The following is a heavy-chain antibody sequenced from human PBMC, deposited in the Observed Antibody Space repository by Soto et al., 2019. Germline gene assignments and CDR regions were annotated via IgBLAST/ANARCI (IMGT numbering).Heavy chain of an antibody. V-gene: IGHV3-13*01. CDR3: ARGKAYCSGGRCYSTAFDI. Sequence: EVQLVESGGGLVQPGGSLRLSCAASGFTFSSYDMHWVRQATGKGLEWVSAIGTAGDTYYPGSVKGRFTISRENAKNSLYLQMNSLRAGDTAVYYCARGKAYCSGGRCYSTAFDIWGQGTMVTVSS. CDR1: GFTFSSYD. J-gene: IGHJ3*02. CDR2: IGTAGDT. D-gene: IGHD2-15*01.